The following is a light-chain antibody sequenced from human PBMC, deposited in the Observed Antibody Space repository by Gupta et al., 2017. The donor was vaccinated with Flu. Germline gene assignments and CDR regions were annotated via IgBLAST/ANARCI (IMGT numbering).Light chain of an antibody. CDR3: LQYDNWPPLYT. J-gene: IGKJ2*01. CDR2: AVS. V-gene: IGKV3-15*01. CDR1: QPITNN. Sequence: RATLSCRASQPITNNIAWYQQKPGQAPRLLIFAVSTRATGIPARFSGGGSGTDFTLTIHSLQSEDFAVYFCLQYDNWPPLYTFGQGTTLDIK.